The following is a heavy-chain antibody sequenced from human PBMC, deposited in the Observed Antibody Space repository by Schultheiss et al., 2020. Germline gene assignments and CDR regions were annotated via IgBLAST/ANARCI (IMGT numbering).Heavy chain of an antibody. CDR2: IYTSGST. CDR3: ARKLDYDILTGYLNAFDI. D-gene: IGHD3-9*01. J-gene: IGHJ3*02. CDR1: GGSFSGYY. V-gene: IGHV4-34*01. Sequence: SETLSLTCAVYGGSFSGYYWSWIRQPPGKGLEWIGRIYTSGSTNYNPSLKSRVTISVDKSKNQFSLKLSSVTAADTAVYYCARKLDYDILTGYLNAFDIWGQGTMVTVSS.